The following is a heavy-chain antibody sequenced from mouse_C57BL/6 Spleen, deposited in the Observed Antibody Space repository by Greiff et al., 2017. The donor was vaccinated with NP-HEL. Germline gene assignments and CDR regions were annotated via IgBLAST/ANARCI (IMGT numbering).Heavy chain of an antibody. V-gene: IGHV6-3*01. CDR3: TGSTTDLYYYAMDY. Sequence: EVQLQESGGGLVQPGGSMKLSCVASGFTFSNYWMNWVRQSPEKGLEWVAQIRLKSDNYATHYAESVKGRFTISRDDSKSSVYLQMNNLRAEDTGIYYCTGSTTDLYYYAMDYWGQGTSVTVSS. J-gene: IGHJ4*01. D-gene: IGHD1-1*01. CDR2: IRLKSDNYAT. CDR1: GFTFSNYW.